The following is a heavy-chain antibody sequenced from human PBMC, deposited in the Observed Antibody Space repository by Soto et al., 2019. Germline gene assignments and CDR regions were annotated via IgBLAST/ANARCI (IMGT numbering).Heavy chain of an antibody. Sequence: EEQLLESGGGLVRPGGSLRLSCAASAFTFRSYAMSWVRQAPGKGREWVSAITASADTTYYADSVKGRFTISRDNSKNALYLRMSSLRAEDTAVYYCAKVRPVRDCNSTSCLGAVYIRGQGTMVTVS. J-gene: IGHJ3*02. CDR3: AKVRPVRDCNSTSCLGAVYI. D-gene: IGHD2-2*01. CDR2: ITASADTT. CDR1: AFTFRSYA. V-gene: IGHV3-23*01.